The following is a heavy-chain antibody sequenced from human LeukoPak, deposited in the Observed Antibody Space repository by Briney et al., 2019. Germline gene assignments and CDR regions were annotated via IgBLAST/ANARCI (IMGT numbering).Heavy chain of an antibody. Sequence: GGSLRLSCAASGFTFSSNAMAWVRQAPGKGLEWVAEISYDGGNTYYADSVKGRFTISRDNSKNTLYLQMNSLRAEDTAVYYCAKEGTGIDFDYWGQGTLVTVSS. CDR3: AKEGTGIDFDY. J-gene: IGHJ4*02. D-gene: IGHD1-1*01. V-gene: IGHV3-30-3*01. CDR1: GFTFSSNA. CDR2: ISYDGGNT.